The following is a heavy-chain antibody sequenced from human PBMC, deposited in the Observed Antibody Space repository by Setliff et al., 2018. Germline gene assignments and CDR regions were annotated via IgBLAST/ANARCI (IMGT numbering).Heavy chain of an antibody. CDR1: GGSISSGTYY. CDR3: ARDNTMVGATDY. D-gene: IGHD1-26*01. J-gene: IGHJ4*02. CDR2: LHTSGSI. V-gene: IGHV4-61*02. Sequence: SETLSLTCTVSGGSISSGTYYWSWIRQPAGKGLEWIGRLHTSGSIDYNPSPKSRVTISVDTSKNQFSLRLRSVTAADTAVYFCARDNTMVGATDYWGLGTLVTVSS.